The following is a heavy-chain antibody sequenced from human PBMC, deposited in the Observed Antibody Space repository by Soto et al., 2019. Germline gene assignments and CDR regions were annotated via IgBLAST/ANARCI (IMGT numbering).Heavy chain of an antibody. J-gene: IGHJ6*02. D-gene: IGHD6-6*01. V-gene: IGHV3-23*01. CDR1: GFTFNKYA. CDR3: TRGGIAAHVSGMDV. Sequence: PGGSLRLSCVASGFTFNKYALAWVRQAPGKGLEWVSAISGSGASTYDADSVKGRFTISRDNSNNTLYLQMNSLRAEDTAVYYCTRGGIAAHVSGMDVWGQGTTVTVSS. CDR2: ISGSGAST.